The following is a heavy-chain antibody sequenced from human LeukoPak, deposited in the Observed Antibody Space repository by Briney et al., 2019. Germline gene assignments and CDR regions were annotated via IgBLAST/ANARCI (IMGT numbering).Heavy chain of an antibody. Sequence: SETLSLTCTVSGGSISSSSYYWGWIRQPPGKGLEWIGYIYYSGSTYYNPSLKSRVTISVDTSKNQFSLKLSSVTAADTAVYYCARAGTIGSDYWGQGTLVTVSS. J-gene: IGHJ4*02. D-gene: IGHD1-26*01. V-gene: IGHV4-30-4*08. CDR2: IYYSGST. CDR3: ARAGTIGSDY. CDR1: GGSISSSSYY.